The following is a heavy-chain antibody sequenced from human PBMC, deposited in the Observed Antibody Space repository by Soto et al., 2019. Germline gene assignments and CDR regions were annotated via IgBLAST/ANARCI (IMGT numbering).Heavy chain of an antibody. V-gene: IGHV4-30-4*01. Sequence: QVQLQESGPGLVKPSQTLSLTCTVSGASISSGYWSWIRQSPGKGLEGIGYIYYDGRTYYNPSLRSRITISVDTSKHQFSLILNSVTAADTDVYHCARSGVDDIPSYFWFYFDYWGPGSQVTVSS. CDR1: GASISSGY. CDR3: ARSGVDDIPSYFWFYFDY. CDR2: IYYDGRT. D-gene: IGHD3-9*01. J-gene: IGHJ4*02.